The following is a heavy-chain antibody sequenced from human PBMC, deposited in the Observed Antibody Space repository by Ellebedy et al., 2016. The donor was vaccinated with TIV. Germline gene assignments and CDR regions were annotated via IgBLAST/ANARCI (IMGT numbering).Heavy chain of an antibody. CDR1: GFVFGDYA. V-gene: IGHV3-49*04. CDR2: FISKAYGGST. Sequence: GESLKISCTVSGFVFGDYAINWVRQAPGKGLEWVGFFISKAYGGSTDYAASVRGRFSISRDDSKSIAYLQMNSLKNEDTAVYYCARGRGYGDSSAGYWGQGTVVTVSS. CDR3: ARGRGYGDSSAGY. J-gene: IGHJ4*02. D-gene: IGHD6-19*01.